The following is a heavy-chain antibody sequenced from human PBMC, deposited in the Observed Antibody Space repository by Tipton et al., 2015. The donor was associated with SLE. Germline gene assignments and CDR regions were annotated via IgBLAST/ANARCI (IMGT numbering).Heavy chain of an antibody. CDR2: IYHSGST. CDR3: ARVWRQLANFFDY. V-gene: IGHV4-4*02. Sequence: TLSLTCAVSGGSISSSNWWSWVRQPPGKGLEWIGEIYHSGSTNYNPSLKSRVTISVDRSKNQFSLKLSSVTAADTAVYYCARVWRQLANFFDYWGQGPLVTFSS. D-gene: IGHD6-6*01. J-gene: IGHJ4*02. CDR1: GGSISSSNW.